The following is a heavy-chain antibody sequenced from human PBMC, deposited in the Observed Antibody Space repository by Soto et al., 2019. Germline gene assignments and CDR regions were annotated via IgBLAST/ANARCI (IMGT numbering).Heavy chain of an antibody. J-gene: IGHJ3*02. CDR3: AILQLWFSGAFDI. Sequence: PGGSLRLSCAASGFTFSSYSMNWVRQAPGKGLEWVSYISSSSSTIYYADSVKGRFTISRDNAKNSLYLQMNSLRAEDTAVYYCAILQLWFSGAFDIWGQGTMVTVSS. D-gene: IGHD5-18*01. V-gene: IGHV3-48*01. CDR2: ISSSSSTI. CDR1: GFTFSSYS.